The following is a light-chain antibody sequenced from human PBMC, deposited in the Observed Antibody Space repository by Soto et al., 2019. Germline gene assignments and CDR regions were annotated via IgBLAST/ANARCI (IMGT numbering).Light chain of an antibody. Sequence: DIQLTQSPSTLSAAVGDSVTITCRASQSISSWLAWYQQKPGKAPKLLIYDASALPRGVPSRFSGSGSGTEFTLTISNLQPEDVATYYCQKYNSAPLTFGGGTKVDIK. CDR2: DAS. CDR1: QSISSW. CDR3: QKYNSAPLT. J-gene: IGKJ4*01. V-gene: IGKV1-5*01.